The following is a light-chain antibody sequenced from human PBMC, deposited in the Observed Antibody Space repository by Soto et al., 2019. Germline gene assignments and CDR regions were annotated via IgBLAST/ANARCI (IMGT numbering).Light chain of an antibody. Sequence: EIVMTQSPSTLSVSPGERATLSCRASQSISSNLAGYQQKPGQGPRLLIYDASTRATGIPARFSGSGSGTDFTLTISSLQSEDFAVYYCQQYNNWLKWTFGQGTKVEIK. CDR2: DAS. J-gene: IGKJ1*01. CDR3: QQYNNWLKWT. V-gene: IGKV3-15*01. CDR1: QSISSN.